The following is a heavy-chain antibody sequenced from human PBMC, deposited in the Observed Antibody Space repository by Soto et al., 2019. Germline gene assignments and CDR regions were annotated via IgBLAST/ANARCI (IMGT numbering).Heavy chain of an antibody. J-gene: IGHJ6*02. CDR3: ARDTRGTRGFDEMDI. Sequence: ASVKVSCKASGYILSGHFIHWMRQAPGQGLEWMGCINPKNGDTNYAQKFQGRVTMTRDTSLNLVHMDLSGLRSDDAAVYYCARDTRGTRGFDEMDIWGQGTTVTVSS. CDR1: GYILSGHF. D-gene: IGHD2-2*01. CDR2: INPKNGDT. V-gene: IGHV1-2*02.